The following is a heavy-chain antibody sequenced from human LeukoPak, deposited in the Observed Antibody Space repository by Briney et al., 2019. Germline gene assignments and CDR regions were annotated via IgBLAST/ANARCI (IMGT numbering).Heavy chain of an antibody. CDR1: GFTFSSYW. Sequence: QSGGSLRLSCVGSGFTFSSYWMSWVRQAPGKGLEWVVNIKQDGSEKYYVDSVKGRFTISRDNAKNSLYLQMDSLRAEDTAMYYCARRRGMGSLDYWGQGTLVTASS. CDR2: IKQDGSEK. J-gene: IGHJ4*02. CDR3: ARRRGMGSLDY. D-gene: IGHD2-8*01. V-gene: IGHV3-7*03.